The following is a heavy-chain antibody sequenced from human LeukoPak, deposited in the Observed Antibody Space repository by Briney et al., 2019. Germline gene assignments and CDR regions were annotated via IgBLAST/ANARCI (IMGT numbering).Heavy chain of an antibody. CDR2: ISTDNGNT. D-gene: IGHD3-10*01. Sequence: ASVKVSCKASGYSFTTYGMTWVRQAPGQGLEWMGWISTDNGNTKYAQNLQGRVTVTTDTSTSTAYMELSSLRSEDTAVYYCARDTHGGLFDYWGQGTLVTVSS. J-gene: IGHJ4*02. CDR1: GYSFTTYG. CDR3: ARDTHGGLFDY. V-gene: IGHV1-18*01.